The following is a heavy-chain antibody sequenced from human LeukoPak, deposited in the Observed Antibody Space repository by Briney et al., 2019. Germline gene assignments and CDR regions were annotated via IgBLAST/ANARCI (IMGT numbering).Heavy chain of an antibody. Sequence: GGSLRLSCAASGFTFSNYGMHWVRQAPGKGLEWVAFISYDGINTYSADSVKGRFTISRDNSKNTLYLQMNSLSAEDTAVSYCAKDRSTGWYAGFDSWGQGTLLTVSS. CDR1: GFTFSNYG. D-gene: IGHD6-19*01. V-gene: IGHV3-30*18. J-gene: IGHJ4*02. CDR3: AKDRSTGWYAGFDS. CDR2: ISYDGINT.